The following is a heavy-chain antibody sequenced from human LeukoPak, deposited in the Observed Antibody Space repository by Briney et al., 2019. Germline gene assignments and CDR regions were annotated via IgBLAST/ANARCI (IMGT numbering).Heavy chain of an antibody. J-gene: IGHJ4*02. CDR2: NYPGDSDT. CDR3: ARHLPDYDILTGYYYYFDY. Sequence: GESLKISCKGSGYSFTSYWIGWVRQMPGKGLEWMGINYPGDSDTRYSPSFQGQVTISADKSISTAYLQWSSLKASDTAMYYCARHLPDYDILTGYYYYFDYWGQGTLVTVSS. V-gene: IGHV5-51*01. D-gene: IGHD3-9*01. CDR1: GYSFTSYW.